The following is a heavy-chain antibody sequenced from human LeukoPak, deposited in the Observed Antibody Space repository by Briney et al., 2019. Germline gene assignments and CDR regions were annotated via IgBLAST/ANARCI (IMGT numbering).Heavy chain of an antibody. V-gene: IGHV1-58*02. J-gene: IGHJ5*02. CDR3: AREEDTPNWFDP. Sequence: ASVKVSCKASVFTFTSSTMQWVRQARGQRLEWIGWIVVGSGNTNYAQRFQERVTITRDMSTSTAYMELSSLRSEDTAVYYCAREEDTPNWFDPWGQGTLVTVSS. CDR2: IVVGSGNT. CDR1: VFTFTSST.